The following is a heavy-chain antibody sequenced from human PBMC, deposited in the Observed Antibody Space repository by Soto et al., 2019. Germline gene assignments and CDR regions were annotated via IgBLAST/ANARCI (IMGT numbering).Heavy chain of an antibody. CDR1: GGTITRGDHF. D-gene: IGHD5-18*01. Sequence: SETLSLTCSAYGGTITRGDHFWSWVRQSPGKGLEWIGYIYYSGSTYYNPPLKGRVIMTIETSKHKFSLNLSSVTAADTAVFYCGRGQTAIDVWGQGTTVT. V-gene: IGHV4-30-4*01. CDR3: GRGQTAIDV. CDR2: IYYSGST. J-gene: IGHJ6*02.